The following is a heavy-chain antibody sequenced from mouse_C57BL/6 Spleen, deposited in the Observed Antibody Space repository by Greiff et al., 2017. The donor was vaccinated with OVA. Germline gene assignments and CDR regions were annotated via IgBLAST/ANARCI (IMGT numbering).Heavy chain of an antibody. V-gene: IGHV7-1*01. J-gene: IGHJ4*01. CDR1: GFTFSDFY. D-gene: IGHD1-1*01. CDR3: ARDGYLGAMDY. Sequence: EVKLVESGGGLVQSGRSLRLSCATSGFTFSDFYMEWVRQAPGKGLEWIAASRNKANDYTTEYSASVKGRFIVSRDTSQSILYLQMNALRAEDTAIYYCARDGYLGAMDYWGQGTSVTVSS. CDR2: SRNKANDYTT.